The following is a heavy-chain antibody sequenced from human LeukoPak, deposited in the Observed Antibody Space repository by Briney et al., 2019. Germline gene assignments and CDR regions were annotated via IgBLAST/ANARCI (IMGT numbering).Heavy chain of an antibody. Sequence: ASVTVSCKASGYTFTVYYMHWVRQAPGQGLEWMGWINPNSGGTNYAQKFQGRVTMTRDTSISTAYMELSRLRSDDTAVYYCAREWELRVGFDYWGQGTLVTVSS. D-gene: IGHD1-26*01. CDR1: GYTFTVYY. V-gene: IGHV1-2*02. CDR3: AREWELRVGFDY. J-gene: IGHJ4*02. CDR2: INPNSGGT.